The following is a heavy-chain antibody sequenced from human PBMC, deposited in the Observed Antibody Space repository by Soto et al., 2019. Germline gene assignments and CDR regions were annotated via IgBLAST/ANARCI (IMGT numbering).Heavy chain of an antibody. J-gene: IGHJ4*02. CDR1: GDSVSSNSAA. V-gene: IGHV6-1*01. CDR3: ARDMILDSSSWYYFDY. Sequence: QSQTLSLTCAISGDSVSSNSAAWNWIRQSPSRGLEWLGRTYYRSKWYNDYAVSVKSRITINPDTSKNQFSLQLNSVTPEDTAVYYCARDMILDSSSWYYFDYWGQGTLVTVSS. CDR2: TYYRSKWYN. D-gene: IGHD6-13*01.